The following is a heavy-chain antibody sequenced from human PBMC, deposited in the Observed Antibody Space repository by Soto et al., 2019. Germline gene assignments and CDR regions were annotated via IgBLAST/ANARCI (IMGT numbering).Heavy chain of an antibody. D-gene: IGHD3-10*01. CDR2: IYYSGST. CDR3: ARRGYGPGFPYYYGMDV. V-gene: IGHV4-59*01. Sequence: QVQLQESGPGLVKPSETLSLTCTVSGGSMSSYYWSWIRQPPGKGLEWIGYIYYSGSTNYNPSLKSRVTMSVDTPKNQFSLKLSPVTAADTAVYYCARRGYGPGFPYYYGMDVWGQGTTVTVSS. CDR1: GGSMSSYY. J-gene: IGHJ6*02.